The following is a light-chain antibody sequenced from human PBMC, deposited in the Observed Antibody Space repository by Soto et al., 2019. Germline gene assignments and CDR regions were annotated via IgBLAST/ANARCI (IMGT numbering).Light chain of an antibody. CDR1: QSVSSAN. Sequence: EIVLTQSPGTLSLSPGEWATLSCRASQSVSSANFAWYQQKPGQAPRLLIYDASYRATGIPARFSGSGSGTDFTLTISSLEPEDFAVYYCQHSGDFRWTFGLGTKVDI. CDR3: QHSGDFRWT. V-gene: IGKV3-20*01. J-gene: IGKJ1*01. CDR2: DAS.